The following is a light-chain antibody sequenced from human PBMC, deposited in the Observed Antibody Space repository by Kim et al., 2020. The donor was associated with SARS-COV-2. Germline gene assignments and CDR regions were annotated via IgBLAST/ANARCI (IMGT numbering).Light chain of an antibody. CDR1: SLRRYY. Sequence: SSELTQDPAVSVALGQTVRITCQGDSLRRYYASWYQQKPGQAPVLVIYGKNNRPSGIPDRFSGSSSGNTASLIITGAQAEDEADYYCNSRDSSGNYWVFG. V-gene: IGLV3-19*01. CDR2: GKN. CDR3: NSRDSSGNYWV. J-gene: IGLJ3*02.